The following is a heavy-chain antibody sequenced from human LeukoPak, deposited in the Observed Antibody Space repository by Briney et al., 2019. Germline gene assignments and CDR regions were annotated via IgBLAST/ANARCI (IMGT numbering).Heavy chain of an antibody. J-gene: IGHJ4*02. CDR2: IGGSGGST. CDR1: GFTFSSYA. Sequence: GGSLRLSCAASGFTFSSYAMNWVRQAPGKGLEWVSSIGGSGGSTYYADSVKGRFTISRDNSKNTLYLQMNSLRAEDTAVYYCAKVETAAAAALRGFDYWGQGTLVTVSS. CDR3: AKVETAAAAALRGFDY. D-gene: IGHD6-13*01. V-gene: IGHV3-23*01.